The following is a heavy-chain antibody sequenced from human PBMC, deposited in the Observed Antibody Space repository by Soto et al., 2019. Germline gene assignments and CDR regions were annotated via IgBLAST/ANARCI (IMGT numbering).Heavy chain of an antibody. V-gene: IGHV3-66*01. CDR2: ISSGGST. D-gene: IGHD6-13*01. J-gene: IGHJ4*02. Sequence: EVQLVESGGGLVQPGGSLRLSCAASGFTVSSNYMSWVRQAPGKGLEWVSVISSGGSTYYADSVKGRFTISRDNSKNTLYLQMNSLRAEDTAVYYCAREGLFYSSSWYIDYWGQGTPGHRLL. CDR3: AREGLFYSSSWYIDY. CDR1: GFTVSSNY.